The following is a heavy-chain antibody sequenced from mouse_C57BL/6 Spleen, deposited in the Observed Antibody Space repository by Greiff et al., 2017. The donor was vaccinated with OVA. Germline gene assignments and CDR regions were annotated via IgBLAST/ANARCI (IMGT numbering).Heavy chain of an antibody. CDR3: AGPSTTVPYYFDY. CDR2: ILPGSGST. V-gene: IGHV1-9*01. J-gene: IGHJ2*01. CDR1: GYTFTGYW. D-gene: IGHD1-1*01. Sequence: VHLVESGAELMKPGASVKLSCKATGYTFTGYWIEWVKQRPGHGLEWIGEILPGSGSTNYNEQFKGKATFTADTSSNTAYMQLSILTTEDSAIYYCAGPSTTVPYYFDYWGQGTTLTVSS.